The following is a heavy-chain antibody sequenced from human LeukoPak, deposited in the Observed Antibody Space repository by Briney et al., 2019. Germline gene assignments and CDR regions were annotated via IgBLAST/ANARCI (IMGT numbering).Heavy chain of an antibody. J-gene: IGHJ6*04. CDR3: GTWAFYHSLDV. D-gene: IGHD2/OR15-2a*01. Sequence: HPGGPLRLSCGPSVFPFGLYPMHWARHRPGKGREGVAHINADGGRTFYADSVEGRFTISRDNSKDSLYLQMNSLTTDDTALYYCGTWAFYHSLDVWGEGTTVTVSS. V-gene: IGHV3-43*02. CDR1: VFPFGLYP. CDR2: INADGGRT.